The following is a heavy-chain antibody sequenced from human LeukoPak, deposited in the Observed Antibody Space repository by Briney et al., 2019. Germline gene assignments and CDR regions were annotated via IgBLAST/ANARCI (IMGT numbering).Heavy chain of an antibody. J-gene: IGHJ4*02. Sequence: GGSLRLSCAASGFTFSSYAMSWVRQAPGKGLEWVSAISGSGGSTYYADSVKGRFTISRDNSKNTLYLQMNSLRAEDTAVYYCAKVKGSITIFGVVRTPDYFDYWGQGTLVTVSS. CDR2: ISGSGGST. CDR1: GFTFSSYA. V-gene: IGHV3-23*01. D-gene: IGHD3-3*01. CDR3: AKVKGSITIFGVVRTPDYFDY.